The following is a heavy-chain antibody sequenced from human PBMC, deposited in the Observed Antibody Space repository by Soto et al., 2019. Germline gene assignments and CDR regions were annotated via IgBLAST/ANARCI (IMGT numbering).Heavy chain of an antibody. D-gene: IGHD3-3*01. Sequence: GGSLRLSCAASGFTFSSYAMSWVRQAPGKGLEWVSAISGSGGSTYYADSVKGRFTISRDNSKNTLYLQMNSLRAEDTAVYYCAKEQGRRLRFLEWLPFSRPTPFDYWGQGALVTVSS. V-gene: IGHV3-23*01. CDR1: GFTFSSYA. CDR3: AKEQGRRLRFLEWLPFSRPTPFDY. J-gene: IGHJ4*02. CDR2: ISGSGGST.